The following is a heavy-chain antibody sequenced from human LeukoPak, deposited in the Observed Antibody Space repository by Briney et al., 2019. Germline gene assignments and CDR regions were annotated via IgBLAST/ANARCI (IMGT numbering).Heavy chain of an antibody. J-gene: IGHJ4*02. CDR3: ARSVGYCSGGSCDEGY. CDR1: GYSISSGYY. V-gene: IGHV4-38-2*01. Sequence: SETLSLTRAVSGYSISSGYYWGWIRQPPGKGLEWIGSIYHSGSTYYNPSLKSRVTISVDTSKNQFSLKLSSVTAADTAVYYCARSVGYCSGGSCDEGYWGQGTLVTVSS. CDR2: IYHSGST. D-gene: IGHD2-15*01.